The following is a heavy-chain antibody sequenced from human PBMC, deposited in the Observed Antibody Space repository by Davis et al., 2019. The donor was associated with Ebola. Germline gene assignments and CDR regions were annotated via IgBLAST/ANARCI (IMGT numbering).Heavy chain of an antibody. CDR3: ARAFWSGYLALN. V-gene: IGHV3-21*01. CDR1: GFTFSTYS. D-gene: IGHD3-3*01. J-gene: IGHJ4*02. Sequence: GESLKISCAASGFTFSTYSMSWVRQAPGKGLEWVSSISSDSDYIYYADSAKGRFTISRDNAKNSLYLQMNSLRAEDTAVYYCARAFWSGYLALNWGQGTLVTVSS. CDR2: ISSDSDYI.